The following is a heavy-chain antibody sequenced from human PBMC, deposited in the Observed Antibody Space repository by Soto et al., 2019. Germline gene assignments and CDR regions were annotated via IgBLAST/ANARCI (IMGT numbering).Heavy chain of an antibody. V-gene: IGHV3-30*18. CDR3: AKDHTACSDATCFSAYYAMDV. CDR2: ISYDGSKK. Sequence: QVQLVESGGGVVQPGKSLRLSCAASGFTLSTYGMHWVRQAPGKGLECVAGISYDGSKKYYVDYVKGRFTITRANNQNTLDLQMNSLRPEDTAVYYCAKDHTACSDATCFSAYYAMDVWGPGTTVSVSS. J-gene: IGHJ6*02. CDR1: GFTLSTYG. D-gene: IGHD2-15*01.